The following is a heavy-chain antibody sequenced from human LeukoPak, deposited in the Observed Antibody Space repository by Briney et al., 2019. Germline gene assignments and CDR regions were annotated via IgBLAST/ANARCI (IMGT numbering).Heavy chain of an antibody. CDR3: AKDISGGNSETYIDY. D-gene: IGHD4-23*01. Sequence: GGSLRLSCAASGFTFSSYNMNWVRQAPGKGLEWVSSISSSSTYIYYADSVKGRFTISRDNAKNSLYLQMDSLRAEDTAVYYCAKDISGGNSETYIDYWGQGTLVAVSS. CDR2: ISSSSTYI. CDR1: GFTFSSYN. J-gene: IGHJ4*02. V-gene: IGHV3-21*01.